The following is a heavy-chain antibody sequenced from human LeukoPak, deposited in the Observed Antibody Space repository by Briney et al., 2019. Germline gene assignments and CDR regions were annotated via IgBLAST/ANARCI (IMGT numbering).Heavy chain of an antibody. V-gene: IGHV3-23*01. Sequence: GGSLRLSCAASGFTFSSYGMSWVRQAPGKGLEWVSAISGSGGSTYYADSVKGRFTISRDNSKNTLYLQMNSLKTEDTAVYYCTSRGYSYGYYYWGQGTLVTVSS. CDR3: TSRGYSYGYYY. CDR1: GFTFSSYG. D-gene: IGHD5-18*01. CDR2: ISGSGGST. J-gene: IGHJ4*02.